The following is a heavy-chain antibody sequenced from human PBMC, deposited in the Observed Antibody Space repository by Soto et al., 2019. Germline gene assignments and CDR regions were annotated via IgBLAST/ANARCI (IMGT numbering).Heavy chain of an antibody. CDR3: ARDGYYDFWSGYYRRGGWFDP. CDR2: IYYSGST. V-gene: IGHV4-30-4*01. Sequence: SETLSLTCTVSGGSISSGDYYWSWIRQPPGKGLEWIGYIYYSGSTYYNPSLKSRVTISVDTSKNQFSLKLSSVTAADTAVYYCARDGYYDFWSGYYRRGGWFDPWGQGTLVTVSS. CDR1: GGSISSGDYY. D-gene: IGHD3-3*01. J-gene: IGHJ5*02.